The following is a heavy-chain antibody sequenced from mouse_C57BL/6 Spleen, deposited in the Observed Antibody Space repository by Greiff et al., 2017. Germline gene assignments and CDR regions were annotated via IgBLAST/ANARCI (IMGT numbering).Heavy chain of an antibody. CDR3: ASSDWDGGWYFDV. Sequence: LVRPGSSVKLSCKASGYTFTSYWMDWVKQRPGQGLEWIGNIYPSDSETHYNQKFKDKATLTVDKSSSTAYMQLSSLTSEDSAVYYCASSDWDGGWYFDVWGTGTTVTVSS. D-gene: IGHD4-1*01. V-gene: IGHV1-61*01. J-gene: IGHJ1*03. CDR1: GYTFTSYW. CDR2: IYPSDSET.